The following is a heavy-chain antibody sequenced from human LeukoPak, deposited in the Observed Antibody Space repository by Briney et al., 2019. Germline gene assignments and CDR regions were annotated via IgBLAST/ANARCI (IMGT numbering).Heavy chain of an antibody. CDR2: ISWNSGSI. V-gene: IGHV3-9*01. CDR3: AKALTPHYYYYGMDV. Sequence: GRSLRLSCAASGFTFDDYAMHWVRQAPGKGLEWVSGISWNSGSIGYADSVKGRFTISRDNAKNSLYLQMNSLRAEDTALYYCAKALTPHYYYYGMDVWGQGTTVTVSS. D-gene: IGHD1-14*01. CDR1: GFTFDDYA. J-gene: IGHJ6*02.